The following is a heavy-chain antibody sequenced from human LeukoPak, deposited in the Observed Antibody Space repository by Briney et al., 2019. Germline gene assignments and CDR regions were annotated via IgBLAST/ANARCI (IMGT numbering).Heavy chain of an antibody. D-gene: IGHD4/OR15-4a*01. Sequence: PGGTLRLSCAASGFTFTTYGMGWVRQAPGKGLEWVSSIRHDVGANTWYADSVKGRFTISRDNSKNTLYLQMNSLRAEDTAVYYCARRAGAYSHPYDYWGQGTLVTVSS. V-gene: IGHV3-23*01. CDR2: IRHDVGANT. CDR1: GFTFTTYG. CDR3: ARRAGAYSHPYDY. J-gene: IGHJ4*02.